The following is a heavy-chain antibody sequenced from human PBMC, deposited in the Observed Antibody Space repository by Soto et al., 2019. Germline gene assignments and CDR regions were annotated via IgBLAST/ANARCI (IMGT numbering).Heavy chain of an antibody. Sequence: QVQLQQWGAGLLKPSETLSLTCAVYGGSFSGYYWSWIRQPPGKGLEWIGEINHSGSTNYNPSLKSRVTISVDTSKNQCSLKLSSVNAADTAVYYCARGRCSSNSCYARPGYSFDYCGQGTLVNVSS. J-gene: IGHJ4*02. V-gene: IGHV4-34*01. CDR1: GGSFSGYY. D-gene: IGHD2-2*01. CDR2: INHSGST. CDR3: ARGRCSSNSCYARPGYSFDY.